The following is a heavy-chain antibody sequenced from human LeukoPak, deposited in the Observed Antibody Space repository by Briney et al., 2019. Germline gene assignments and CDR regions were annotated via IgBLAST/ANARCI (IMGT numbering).Heavy chain of an antibody. J-gene: IGHJ3*02. Sequence: SETLSLTCTISGGSISDYYWSWIRQPPGKGLEWIGYIYYSGSTHYNPSLKSRVTISVDTSKNQFSLKLTSVTAADTAVYYCARNDYVDNEGAFDIWGQGTMVTVSS. CDR1: GGSISDYY. V-gene: IGHV4-59*01. D-gene: IGHD4-17*01. CDR2: IYYSGST. CDR3: ARNDYVDNEGAFDI.